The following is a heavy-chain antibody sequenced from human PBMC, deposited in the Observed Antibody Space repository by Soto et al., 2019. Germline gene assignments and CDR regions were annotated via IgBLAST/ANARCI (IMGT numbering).Heavy chain of an antibody. Sequence: ASVKVSCKASGYTFTSYAMHWVRQAPGQRLEWMGWINAGNGNTKYSQKFQGRVTITRDTSASTAYMELSSLRSEDTAVYYCARTTVTTRVSFLGWFDPWGQGTLVTVSS. J-gene: IGHJ5*02. V-gene: IGHV1-3*01. CDR2: INAGNGNT. CDR1: GYTFTSYA. D-gene: IGHD4-17*01. CDR3: ARTTVTTRVSFLGWFDP.